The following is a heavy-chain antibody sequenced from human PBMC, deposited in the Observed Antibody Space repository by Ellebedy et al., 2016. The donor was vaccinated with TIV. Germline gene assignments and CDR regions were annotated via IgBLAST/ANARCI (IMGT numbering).Heavy chain of an antibody. Sequence: GESLKISXATSGFTFSSYGMHWVRQAPGKGLEWVAVISYDGSNKYYADSVKGRFTISRDNSKNTLYLQMNSLRAEDTAVYYCARGIAHYYDSSGYDYWGQGTLVTVSS. CDR1: GFTFSSYG. J-gene: IGHJ4*02. D-gene: IGHD3-22*01. CDR3: ARGIAHYYDSSGYDY. CDR2: ISYDGSNK. V-gene: IGHV3-30*03.